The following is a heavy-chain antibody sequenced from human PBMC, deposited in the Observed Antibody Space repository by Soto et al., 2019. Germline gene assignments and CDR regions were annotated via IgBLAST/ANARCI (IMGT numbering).Heavy chain of an antibody. CDR3: AHRRGYYDFWSGYWH. Sequence: QITLKESGPTLVKPTQTLTPTCTFSGFSLSTSGVGVGWIRQPPGKALEWLALIYWDDDKRYSTSLKSRLTITKDTSKSQVVLTMTHMDPVDTATYYCAHRRGYYDFWSGYWHWGQGTLVTVSS. D-gene: IGHD3-3*01. V-gene: IGHV2-5*02. CDR1: GFSLSTSGVG. CDR2: IYWDDDK. J-gene: IGHJ1*01.